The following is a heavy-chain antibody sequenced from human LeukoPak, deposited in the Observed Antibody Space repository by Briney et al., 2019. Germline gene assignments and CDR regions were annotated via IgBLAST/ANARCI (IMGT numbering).Heavy chain of an antibody. V-gene: IGHV4-59*01. CDR2: VFYSGNT. D-gene: IGHD5-24*01. Sequence: PSQTLSLICIVSGGSIHRYYWKWIRQPPGKGLEWIGYVFYSGNTNYNPSLKSRVTISVDASKSQLSLKLSSVTAADTAVYYCARARDDYINNWFDPWGQGTLVTVSS. J-gene: IGHJ5*02. CDR1: GGSIHRYY. CDR3: ARARDDYINNWFDP.